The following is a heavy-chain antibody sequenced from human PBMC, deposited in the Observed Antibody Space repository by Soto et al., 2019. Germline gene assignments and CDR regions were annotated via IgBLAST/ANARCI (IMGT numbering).Heavy chain of an antibody. D-gene: IGHD3-3*01. CDR3: ARAGRFDFWSGYYTPHAFDI. J-gene: IGHJ3*02. V-gene: IGHV1-69*05. CDR1: GGTFSSYA. Sequence: ASVKVSCKASGGTFSSYAISWVRQAPGQGLEWMGIIIPSFGTTSYAQKFQGRVTITRDTSTSTVYMELSSLRSEDTAVYYCARAGRFDFWSGYYTPHAFDIWGQGTMVTVSS. CDR2: IIPSFGTT.